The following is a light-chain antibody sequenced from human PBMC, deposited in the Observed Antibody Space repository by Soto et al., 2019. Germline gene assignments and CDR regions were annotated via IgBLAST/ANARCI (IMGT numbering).Light chain of an antibody. J-gene: IGKJ2*01. V-gene: IGKV1-33*01. CDR1: QDVGKH. CDR3: QQYYSTPYT. CDR2: EAS. Sequence: DIQMTQSPSSLSASVGDRVTISCQASQDVGKHLNWYQQRPGKAPKILIYEASNLATGVPSRFSASGSGTHFTFSIRSLQPEDIGTYYCQQYYSTPYTFGQGTKLEIK.